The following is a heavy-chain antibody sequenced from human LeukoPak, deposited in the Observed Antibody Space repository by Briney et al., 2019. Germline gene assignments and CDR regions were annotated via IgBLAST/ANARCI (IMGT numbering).Heavy chain of an antibody. Sequence: GWSLRLSCAASGFTFSSYAMSGVRQAPGKGLEWVSAISGIGGSTYYADSVKGRFTISRDNSKNTLYLQMNSLRAEDTAVYYCAKVMYYYDSSGAIDAFDIWGQGTMVTVSS. J-gene: IGHJ3*02. CDR3: AKVMYYYDSSGAIDAFDI. CDR2: ISGIGGST. V-gene: IGHV3-23*01. CDR1: GFTFSSYA. D-gene: IGHD3-22*01.